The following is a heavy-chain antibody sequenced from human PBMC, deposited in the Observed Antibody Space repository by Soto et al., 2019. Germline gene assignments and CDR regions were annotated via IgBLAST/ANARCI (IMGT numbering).Heavy chain of an antibody. J-gene: IGHJ6*02. CDR3: ARDLSAVKRFESFKYYRMDV. V-gene: IGHV1-69*06. Sequence: QVQLMQSGAEVRKPGSSVTVSCNASGGTFSSNPISWVRQAPGQGLEWMGGIIPIFATPHYARRFLDRVTLTADRSTNTAYMELTGLTSEDTAIYYCARDLSAVKRFESFKYYRMDVWGQGTTVTVS. CDR2: IIPIFATP. CDR1: GGTFSSNP. D-gene: IGHD3-3*01.